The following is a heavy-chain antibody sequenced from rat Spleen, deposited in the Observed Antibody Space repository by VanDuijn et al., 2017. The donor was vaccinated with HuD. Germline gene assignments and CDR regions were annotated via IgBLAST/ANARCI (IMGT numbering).Heavy chain of an antibody. J-gene: IGHJ3*01. V-gene: IGHV5-17*01. CDR1: GFTFSDYA. D-gene: IGHD1-9*01. CDR3: ANLSGKYYGYNYFGS. Sequence: EVQLVESGGGLVQPGNSLKLSCAASGFTFSDYAMTWVRQSPKKGLEWVATIIYDFSNTYYRDSVKGRFTISRDNARSTLYLQMDSLRSDDTATYYCANLSGKYYGYNYFGSWGQGTLVTVSS. CDR2: IIYDFSNT.